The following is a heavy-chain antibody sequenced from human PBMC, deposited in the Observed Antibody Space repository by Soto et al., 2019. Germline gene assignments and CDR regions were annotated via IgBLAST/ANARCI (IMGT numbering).Heavy chain of an antibody. V-gene: IGHV3-15*07. Sequence: PGGSLRLSCAASGFTFSNAWMNWVRQAPGKGLERVGRIKSKTDGGTTDYAAPVKGRFTISRDDSKNTLYLQMNSLKTEDTAVYYCTTGLYCGGDCYPDYWGQGTLVTVS. J-gene: IGHJ4*02. CDR2: IKSKTDGGTT. CDR3: TTGLYCGGDCYPDY. CDR1: GFTFSNAW. D-gene: IGHD2-21*02.